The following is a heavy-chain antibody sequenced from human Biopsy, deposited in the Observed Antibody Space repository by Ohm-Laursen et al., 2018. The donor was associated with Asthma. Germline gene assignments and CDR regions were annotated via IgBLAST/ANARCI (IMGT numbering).Heavy chain of an antibody. CDR2: ISYGGKT. D-gene: IGHD3-3*01. CDR3: ARRIAIFGVVQKDHGMDA. CDR1: GGYMTPTSHY. Sequence: PSHTLSLTWTVSGGYMTPTSHYWDWIRQAPGKGLEWIGYISYGGKTSYNPSLKTRVTISRDTSKNQFSLRLTFMTAADTAVYFCARRIAIFGVVQKDHGMDAWGQGTTVIVSS. V-gene: IGHV4-39*01. J-gene: IGHJ6*02.